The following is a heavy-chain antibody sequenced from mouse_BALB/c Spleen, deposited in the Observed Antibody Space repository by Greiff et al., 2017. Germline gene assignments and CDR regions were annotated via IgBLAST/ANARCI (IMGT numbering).Heavy chain of an antibody. Sequence: EVKLVESGGGLVQPGGSRKLSCAASGFTFSSFGMHWVRQAPEKGLEWVAYISSGSSTIYYADTVKGRFTISRDNPKNTLFLQMTSLRSEDTAMYYCARGEDAMDYWGQGTSVTVSS. V-gene: IGHV5-17*02. J-gene: IGHJ4*01. CDR1: GFTFSSFG. CDR2: ISSGSSTI. CDR3: ARGEDAMDY.